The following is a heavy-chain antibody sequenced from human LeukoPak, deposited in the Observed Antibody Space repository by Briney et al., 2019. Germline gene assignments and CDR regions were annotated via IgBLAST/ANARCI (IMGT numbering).Heavy chain of an antibody. D-gene: IGHD1-1*01. CDR3: AIGTTGSHHDFDI. V-gene: IGHV1-18*01. Sequence: ASVKVSCKASGYTFNSYAINWVRQAPGQGLEWMGWISTYTDYTNYAQKLQSRVTMITDTSTSSAYIELRGLEYDDTAVYNCAIGTTGSHHDFDIWGQGKMVTVSS. CDR2: ISTYTDYT. CDR1: GYTFNSYA. J-gene: IGHJ3*02.